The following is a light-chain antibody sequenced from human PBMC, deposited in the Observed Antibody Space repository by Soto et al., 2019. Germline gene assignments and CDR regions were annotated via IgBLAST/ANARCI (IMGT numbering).Light chain of an antibody. V-gene: IGKV3-11*01. Sequence: EIVLTQSPATLSLSPGERATLSCRASQSVSSYLAWYQQKSGQAPRLLIFDASNRATGIPARFSGSGSGTDFPLTISSLEPEEFAVYYCQQRSNWPPTFGGGNKVEIK. CDR1: QSVSSY. CDR2: DAS. J-gene: IGKJ4*01. CDR3: QQRSNWPPT.